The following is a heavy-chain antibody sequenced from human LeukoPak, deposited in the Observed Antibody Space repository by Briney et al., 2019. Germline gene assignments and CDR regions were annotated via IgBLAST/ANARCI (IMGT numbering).Heavy chain of an antibody. D-gene: IGHD2-2*01. CDR2: IYYSVST. J-gene: IGHJ4*02. CDR1: GGSINSYY. V-gene: IGHV4-59*06. CDR3: ARGEGYCSSTSCYVFDY. Sequence: PSETLSLTCTVSGGSINSYYWSWIRQHPGKDLEWIGYIYYSVSTYYNPSLKSRVTISIDTSKNQFSLKLSSVTAADTAVYYCARGEGYCSSTSCYVFDYWGQGTLVTVSS.